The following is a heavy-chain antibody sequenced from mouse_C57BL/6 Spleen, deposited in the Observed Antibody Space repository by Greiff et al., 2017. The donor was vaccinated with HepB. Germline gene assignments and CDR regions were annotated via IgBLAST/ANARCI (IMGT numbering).Heavy chain of an antibody. D-gene: IGHD2-3*01. CDR2: INPNNGGT. J-gene: IGHJ4*01. Sequence: DVKLQESGPELVKPGASVKIPCKASGYTFTDYNMDWVKQSHGKSLEWIGDINPNNGGTIYNQKFKGKATLTVDKSSSTAYMELRSLTSEDTAVYYCARWLLDYYAMDYWGQGTSVTVSS. V-gene: IGHV1-18*01. CDR3: ARWLLDYYAMDY. CDR1: GYTFTDYN.